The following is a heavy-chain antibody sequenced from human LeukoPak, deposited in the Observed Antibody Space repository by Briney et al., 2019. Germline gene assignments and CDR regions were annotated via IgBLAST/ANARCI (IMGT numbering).Heavy chain of an antibody. V-gene: IGHV3-53*01. CDR3: ARDQSGEEAFDI. J-gene: IGHJ3*02. CDR2: ISSGGST. Sequence: QPGGSLRLSCAASGFTLSSNYMSWVRQAPGKGLEWVSVISSGGSTYYSDSVKGRFTISRDNSKNTLYLQMKSPRAEDTAVHYCARDQSGEEAFDIWGQGTMVTVFS. D-gene: IGHD3-10*01. CDR1: GFTLSSNY.